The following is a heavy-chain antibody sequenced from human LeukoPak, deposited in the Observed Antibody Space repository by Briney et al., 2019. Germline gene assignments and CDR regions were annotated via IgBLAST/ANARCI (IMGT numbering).Heavy chain of an antibody. CDR2: INPSGGST. Sequence: ASVKVSCKASGYTFTDYYLHWVRQAPGQGLEWMGIINPSGGSTSYAQKFQGRVTMTRDTSTSTVYMELSSLRSEDTAVYYCARAWSWYGDYWGQGTLVTVSS. CDR3: ARAWSWYGDY. J-gene: IGHJ4*02. V-gene: IGHV1-46*01. D-gene: IGHD6-13*01. CDR1: GYTFTDYY.